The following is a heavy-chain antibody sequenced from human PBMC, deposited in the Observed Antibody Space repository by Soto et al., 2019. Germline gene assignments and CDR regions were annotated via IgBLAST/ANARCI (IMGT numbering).Heavy chain of an antibody. CDR1: GFTFSSYW. D-gene: IGHD6-19*01. CDR3: ARDVVGIALDFAY. CDR2: IKQDGSEK. Sequence: SLRLSCAASGFTFSSYWMSWVRQAPGKGLEWVANIKQDGSEKYYVDSVKGRFTISRDNAKNSLYLQMNSLRAEDTAVYYCARDVVGIALDFAYWGQGTLVTVSS. J-gene: IGHJ4*02. V-gene: IGHV3-7*03.